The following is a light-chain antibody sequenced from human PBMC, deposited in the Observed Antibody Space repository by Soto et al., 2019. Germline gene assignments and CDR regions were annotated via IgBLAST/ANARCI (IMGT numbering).Light chain of an antibody. CDR3: KQYHSYWT. CDR2: KAS. V-gene: IGKV1-5*03. Sequence: DLQMLKSPSTLSASVGDRATITCRASQSISSWLAWYQQKPGKDPKLLIYKASSLESGVPQRFSGSGSGTEFTLTISSLQTDYFSSYYRKQYHSYWTFGKGTKVDIK. J-gene: IGKJ1*01. CDR1: QSISSW.